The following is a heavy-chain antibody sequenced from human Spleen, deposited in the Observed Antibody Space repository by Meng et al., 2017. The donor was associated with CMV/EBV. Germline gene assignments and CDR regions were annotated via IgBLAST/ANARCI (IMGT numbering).Heavy chain of an antibody. CDR2: VSGSGVGT. D-gene: IGHD2-21*01. Sequence: GGSLSLSCAASRFIFSNYAMTWVRQAPGKGLEWVSSVSGSGVGTYYADSVEGRSTISRDNSKNTLYLQMNSLRAEDTAVYYCAKSIPNYFDYWGQGTLVTVSS. V-gene: IGHV3-23*01. J-gene: IGHJ4*02. CDR3: AKSIPNYFDY. CDR1: RFIFSNYA.